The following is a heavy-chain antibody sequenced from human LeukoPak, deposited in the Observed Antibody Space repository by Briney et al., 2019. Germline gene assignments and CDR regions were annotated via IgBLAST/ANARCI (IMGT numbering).Heavy chain of an antibody. V-gene: IGHV1-8*01. Sequence: ASVKVSCKASGYTFTSYDINWVRQATGQGPEWMGWMNPNSGNTGYAQKFQGRVTMTRNTSISTAYMELSSLRSEDTAVYYCARGQSIAVAGAPGYWGQGTLVTVSS. D-gene: IGHD6-19*01. J-gene: IGHJ4*02. CDR3: ARGQSIAVAGAPGY. CDR1: GYTFTSYD. CDR2: MNPNSGNT.